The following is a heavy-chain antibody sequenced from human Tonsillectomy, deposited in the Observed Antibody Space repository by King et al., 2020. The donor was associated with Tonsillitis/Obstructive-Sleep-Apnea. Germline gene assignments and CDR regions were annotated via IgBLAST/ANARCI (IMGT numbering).Heavy chain of an antibody. Sequence: VQLQESGPGLAKPSQTLSLTCTVSGGSTSSGGYYWSWLRQYPGKGLEWIGYVYYNGITHYNPSLKSPVTMSIDTPKNQFSLRLRAVTAADTAVYYCARVIASRPTIYYMDVWGKGTTVTVS. CDR1: GGSTSSGGYY. V-gene: IGHV4-31*01. CDR2: VYYNGIT. CDR3: ARVIASRPTIYYMDV. D-gene: IGHD6-6*01. J-gene: IGHJ6*03.